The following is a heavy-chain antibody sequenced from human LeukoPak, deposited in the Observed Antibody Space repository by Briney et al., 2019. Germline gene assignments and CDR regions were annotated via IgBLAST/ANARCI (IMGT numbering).Heavy chain of an antibody. CDR1: GFTFSSYA. Sequence: GGSLRLSCAASGFTFSSYAMHWVCQAPGKGLEWVAVISYDGSNKYYADSVKGRFTISRDNSKNTLYLQMNSLRAEDTAVYYCAQESDYDILTGYPNSWGQGTLVTVSS. D-gene: IGHD3-9*01. J-gene: IGHJ4*02. CDR2: ISYDGSNK. CDR3: AQESDYDILTGYPNS. V-gene: IGHV3-30*04.